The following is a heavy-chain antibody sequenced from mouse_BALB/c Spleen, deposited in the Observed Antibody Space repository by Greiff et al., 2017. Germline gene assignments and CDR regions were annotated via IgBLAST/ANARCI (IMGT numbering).Heavy chain of an antibody. CDR2: IYPGGGYT. Sequence: QVQLKESGAELVRPGTSVKISCKASGYTFTNYWLGWVKQRPGHGLEWIGDIYPGGGYTNYNEKFKGKATLTADTSSNTAYMQLSSLTSEDSAVYFCARYRAWFAYWGQGTLVTVSA. CDR1: GYTFTNYW. CDR3: ARYRAWFAY. V-gene: IGHV1-63*02. J-gene: IGHJ3*01.